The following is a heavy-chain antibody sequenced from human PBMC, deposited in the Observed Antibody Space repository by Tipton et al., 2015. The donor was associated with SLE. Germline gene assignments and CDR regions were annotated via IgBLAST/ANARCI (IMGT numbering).Heavy chain of an antibody. CDR1: GGSFSGYY. CDR2: INHSGST. D-gene: IGHD1-26*01. J-gene: IGHJ4*02. V-gene: IGHV4-34*01. CDR3: ARGVGGSYFDY. Sequence: TLSLTCAVYGGSFSGYYWSWIRQPPGKGLEWIGEINHSGSTNYNPSLKSRVTISVDTSKNQFSLKLSSVTAADTALYYCARGVGGSYFDYWGQGTLVTVSS.